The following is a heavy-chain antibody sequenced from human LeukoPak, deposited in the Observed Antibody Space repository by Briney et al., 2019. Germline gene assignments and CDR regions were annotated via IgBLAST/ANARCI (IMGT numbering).Heavy chain of an antibody. CDR3: ARGWLVGFGY. J-gene: IGHJ4*02. CDR2: ISSSGSTI. V-gene: IGHV3-48*03. CDR1: GFTVSSNY. D-gene: IGHD2-15*01. Sequence: GGSLRLSCAASGFTVSSNYMNWVRQAPGKGLEWVSYISSSGSTIYYADSVKGRFTISRDNAKNSLYLQMNSLRAEDTAVYYCARGWLVGFGYWGQGTLVTVSS.